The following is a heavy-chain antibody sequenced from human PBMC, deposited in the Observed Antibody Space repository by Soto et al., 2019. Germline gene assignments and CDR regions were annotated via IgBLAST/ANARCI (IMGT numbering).Heavy chain of an antibody. J-gene: IGHJ4*02. Sequence: QVQLQESGPGLVKPSETLSLTCTVSGGSISSYYWSWIRQPPGKGLEWIGYIYYSGSTNYNPSLKSRVTISVDTSQNQLSLKSSSVTAADTAVYYCARRTYSSGWYNYWGQGTLVTVSS. V-gene: IGHV4-59*08. CDR3: ARRTYSSGWYNY. D-gene: IGHD6-19*01. CDR1: GGSISSYY. CDR2: IYYSGST.